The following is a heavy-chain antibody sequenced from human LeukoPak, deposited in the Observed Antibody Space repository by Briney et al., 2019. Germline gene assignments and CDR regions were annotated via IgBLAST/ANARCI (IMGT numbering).Heavy chain of an antibody. CDR2: MFPDDSDI. D-gene: IGHD3-22*01. CDR1: GYSFTSYW. V-gene: IGHV5-51*01. Sequence: GESLKISCKGPGYSFTSYWIGWVRQMPGKGLEWMGIMFPDDSDIRYSPSFQGQVTISADKSISTAYLQWSSLQASDTAMYYCARPRDGYFPYYFDYWGQGTLVTVSS. CDR3: ARPRDGYFPYYFDY. J-gene: IGHJ4*02.